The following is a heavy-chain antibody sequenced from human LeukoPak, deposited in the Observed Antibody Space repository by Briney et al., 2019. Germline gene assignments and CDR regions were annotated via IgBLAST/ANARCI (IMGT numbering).Heavy chain of an antibody. D-gene: IGHD3-10*01. CDR2: INPNSGGT. V-gene: IGHV1-2*02. Sequence: ASVKVSCKASGYTFTGYYMHWVRQAPGQGLEWMGWINPNSGGTNYAQKFQGRVTMTRDTSISTAYMELSRLRSDDTAVYYCARSALVRGVIIKIGLGYWGQGTLVTVSS. CDR3: ARSALVRGVIIKIGLGY. J-gene: IGHJ4*02. CDR1: GYTFTGYY.